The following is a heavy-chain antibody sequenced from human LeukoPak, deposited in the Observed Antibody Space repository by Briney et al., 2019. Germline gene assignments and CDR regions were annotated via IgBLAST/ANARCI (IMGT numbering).Heavy chain of an antibody. CDR1: GFSFDRYT. CDR2: AGWAGGTT. D-gene: IGHD3-10*02. J-gene: IGHJ4*02. CDR3: AKELDTMFFDY. V-gene: IGHV3-43*01. Sequence: GGSLRLSCATSGFSFDRYTIHWVRQAPGKGLEWVSLAGWAGGTTFYSDSVRGRFTISRDSGRKSVYLQMNSLTTDDTAFYFCAKELDTMFFDYWGQGALVTVSS.